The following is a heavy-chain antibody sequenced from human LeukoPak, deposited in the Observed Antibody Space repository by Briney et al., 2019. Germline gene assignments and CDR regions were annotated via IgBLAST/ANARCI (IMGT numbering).Heavy chain of an antibody. J-gene: IGHJ4*02. V-gene: IGHV4-4*07. CDR1: GGSISSYY. Sequence: SETLSLTCTVSGGSISSYYWSWIRQPAGKGLEWIGRIYTSGSTNYNPSLKSRVTMSVDTSKNQFSLKLSSVTAADTAVYYCARDPETLAYSSSTAGFDYWGQGTLVTVSS. CDR2: IYTSGST. D-gene: IGHD6-6*01. CDR3: ARDPETLAYSSSTAGFDY.